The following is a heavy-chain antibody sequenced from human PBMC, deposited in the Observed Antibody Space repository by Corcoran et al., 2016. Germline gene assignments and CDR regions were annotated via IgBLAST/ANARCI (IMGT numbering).Heavy chain of an antibody. J-gene: IGHJ5*02. CDR2: IWYDGSNK. Sequence: QVQLVESGGGVVQPGRSLRLSCAASGFTFSSYGMHWVRQAPGKGLEWVAVIWYDGSNKYYADSVKGRFTISRDNSKNTLYLQMNSLRAEDTAVYYCARAGSSGYPGWFDPWGQGTLVTVSS. D-gene: IGHD6-13*01. V-gene: IGHV3-33*01. CDR1: GFTFSSYG. CDR3: ARAGSSGYPGWFDP.